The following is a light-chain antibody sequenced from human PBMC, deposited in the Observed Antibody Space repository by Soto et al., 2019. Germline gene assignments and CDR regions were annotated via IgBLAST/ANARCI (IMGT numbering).Light chain of an antibody. V-gene: IGKV1-5*03. Sequence: DIQMTQSPSTLSASVGDRVTITCRASQSISVWLAWYQQKAGKAPNLLIYKASRLESGVPSRFSGSGSETEFTLTISGLQPGDSATYYCLQYNSYSPTFGQGTKVEVK. J-gene: IGKJ1*01. CDR2: KAS. CDR1: QSISVW. CDR3: LQYNSYSPT.